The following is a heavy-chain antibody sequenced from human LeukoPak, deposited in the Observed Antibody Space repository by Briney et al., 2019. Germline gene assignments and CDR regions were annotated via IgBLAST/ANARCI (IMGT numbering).Heavy chain of an antibody. Sequence: SETLSLTCTVSGGSISSGGYYWSWIRQPPGKGLEWIGYIYHSGSTYYNPSLKSRVTISVDRSKNQFSLKLSSVTAADTAVYYCARGGDIVVVPAAIDYWGQGTLVTVSS. CDR3: ARGGDIVVVPAAIDY. J-gene: IGHJ4*02. D-gene: IGHD2-2*01. CDR2: IYHSGST. V-gene: IGHV4-30-2*01. CDR1: GGSISSGGYY.